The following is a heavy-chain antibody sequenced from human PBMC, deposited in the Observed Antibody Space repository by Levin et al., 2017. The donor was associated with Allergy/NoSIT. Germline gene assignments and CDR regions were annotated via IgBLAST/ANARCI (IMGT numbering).Heavy chain of an antibody. V-gene: IGHV3-66*02. D-gene: IGHD4-17*01. Sequence: GGSLRLSCAASGISVSQNYMSWVRQAPGKGLEWVSDISVGGGTRYTDSVKGRFTVSRDTSKNTVYLQMNSLRAEDTAVYYCAGNLRAPVTIYWGQGTLVTVSS. J-gene: IGHJ4*02. CDR1: GISVSQNY. CDR2: ISVGGGT. CDR3: AGNLRAPVTIY.